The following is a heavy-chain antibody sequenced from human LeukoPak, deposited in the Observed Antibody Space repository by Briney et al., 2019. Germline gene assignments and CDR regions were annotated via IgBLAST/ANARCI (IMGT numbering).Heavy chain of an antibody. J-gene: IGHJ4*02. CDR1: GGSISSSTYY. CDR3: ARDLTNYFDY. Sequence: SETLSLTCTVSGGSISSSTYYWGWIRQPPGKGLEWIGSIYYSGNTYYNPSLESRVTISVDTSKNLFSLRLSSVTAADTAVYYCARDLTNYFDYWGQGTLVTVSS. D-gene: IGHD1-1*01. CDR2: IYYSGNT. V-gene: IGHV4-39*02.